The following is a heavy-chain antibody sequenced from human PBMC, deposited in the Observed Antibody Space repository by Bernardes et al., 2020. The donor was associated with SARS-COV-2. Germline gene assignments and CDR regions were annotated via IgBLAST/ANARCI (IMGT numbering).Heavy chain of an antibody. V-gene: IGHV3-9*01. D-gene: IGHD3-9*01. CDR1: GFPFDDYA. J-gene: IGHJ4*02. CDR2: ISWNSDGI. CDR3: AKDMYALTGYSLEEGFHF. Sequence: GGSLRLSCAASGFPFDDYAMHWVRQAPGKGLEWVSGISWNSDGIRYADSVKGRFTISRDNAKNSVYLQMNSLRPEDTAFYFCAKDMYALTGYSLEEGFHFWGQGTLVTVSS.